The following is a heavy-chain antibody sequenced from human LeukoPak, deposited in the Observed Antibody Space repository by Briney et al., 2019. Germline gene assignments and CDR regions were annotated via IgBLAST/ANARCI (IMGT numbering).Heavy chain of an antibody. CDR2: IYTRGST. D-gene: IGHD6-13*01. Sequence: SETLSLTCTVSGGSISSYYWSWIRQPAGKGLEWIGRIYTRGSTNYSPSLKYRVTMSVDTSKNQFSLKLSSVTAADTAVYYCARGVSGFIAAEYYYYYYMDVWGKGTAVTVSS. CDR3: ARGVSGFIAAEYYYYYYMDV. V-gene: IGHV4-4*07. CDR1: GGSISSYY. J-gene: IGHJ6*03.